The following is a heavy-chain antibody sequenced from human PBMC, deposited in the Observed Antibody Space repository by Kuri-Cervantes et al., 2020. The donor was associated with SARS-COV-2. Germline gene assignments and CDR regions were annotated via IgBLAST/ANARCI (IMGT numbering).Heavy chain of an antibody. J-gene: IGHJ4*02. Sequence: GEPLKISCAASGFTFSDYYMSWIRQAPGKGLEWVSYISSSGSTIYYADSVKGRFTISRDNAKNSLYLQMSSLRAEDTAVYYCARDLRLGKSLDYWGQGTLVTVSS. CDR3: ARDLRLGKSLDY. CDR2: ISSSGSTI. D-gene: IGHD7-27*01. CDR1: GFTFSDYY. V-gene: IGHV3-11*04.